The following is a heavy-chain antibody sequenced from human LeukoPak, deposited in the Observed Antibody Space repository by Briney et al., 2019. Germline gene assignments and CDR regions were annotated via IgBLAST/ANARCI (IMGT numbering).Heavy chain of an antibody. D-gene: IGHD3-16*01. Sequence: GGSLRLSCEASGFTFSSYSMNWVRQAPGKGLEWISYISTSTTTIYYANSVKGRFTISRDNAKKSLYLQMNSLRVEDTGVYYCAKSGGVRFDPWGQGTLVTVSS. CDR1: GFTFSSYS. CDR3: AKSGGVRFDP. J-gene: IGHJ5*02. V-gene: IGHV3-48*01. CDR2: ISTSTTTI.